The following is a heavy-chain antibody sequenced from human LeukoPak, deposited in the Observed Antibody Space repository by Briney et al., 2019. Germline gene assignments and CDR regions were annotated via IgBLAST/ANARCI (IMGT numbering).Heavy chain of an antibody. CDR3: ARDRLQLQS. CDR2: IYYTGNT. J-gene: IGHJ5*02. Sequence: SETLSLTCTVSGGSISSGSYYWNWIRQPPGKGLEWIGYIYYTGNTNYNPSLKSRVTISVDTSKNQFSLKLSSVTAADTAVYYCARDRLQLQSWGQGTLVTVSS. D-gene: IGHD1-1*01. CDR1: GGSISSGSYY. V-gene: IGHV4-61*01.